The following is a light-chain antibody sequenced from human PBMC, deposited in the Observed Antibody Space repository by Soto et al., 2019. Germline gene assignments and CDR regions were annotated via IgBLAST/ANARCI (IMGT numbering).Light chain of an antibody. CDR1: SSDVGRFNY. CDR2: EVT. Sequence: QSALTQPPSASGSPGQSVTITCTGASSDVGRFNYVSWYQQHPGKAPKLMIYEVTERPSGVPDRFSGYMSGNTASLTVSGLQAEDEADYSCSSYGGTYYVFGTGTKLTVL. CDR3: SSYGGTYYV. J-gene: IGLJ1*01. V-gene: IGLV2-8*01.